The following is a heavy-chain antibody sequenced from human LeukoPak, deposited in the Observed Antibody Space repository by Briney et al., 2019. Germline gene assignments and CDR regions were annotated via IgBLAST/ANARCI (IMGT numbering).Heavy chain of an antibody. CDR2: IYYSGST. CDR1: GGSITSYH. J-gene: IGHJ4*02. D-gene: IGHD1-26*01. Sequence: SETLSLSCTVSGGSITSYHYSWIRQPPGKGLEWIGYIYYSGSTNYNPSLKSRVTISVDTSKNQFSLKLSSVTAADTAVYYCARGGSGTYYHYWGQGTLVTVSS. V-gene: IGHV4-59*01. CDR3: ARGGSGTYYHY.